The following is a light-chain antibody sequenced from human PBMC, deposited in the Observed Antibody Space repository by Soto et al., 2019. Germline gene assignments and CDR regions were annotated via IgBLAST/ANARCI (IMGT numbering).Light chain of an antibody. J-gene: IGLJ1*01. CDR2: DTS. V-gene: IGLV7-46*01. CDR1: TGAVTSGHY. CDR3: LVIYTGVGEV. Sequence: QAVVTQEPSLTVSPGGTVTLTCGSSTGAVTSGHYPHWFQQKPGQAPRTLIYDTSIRHSWTPARFSGSLLGCKAALTLSDAQLDDEADYCCLVIYTGVGEVFGTGTKLTVL.